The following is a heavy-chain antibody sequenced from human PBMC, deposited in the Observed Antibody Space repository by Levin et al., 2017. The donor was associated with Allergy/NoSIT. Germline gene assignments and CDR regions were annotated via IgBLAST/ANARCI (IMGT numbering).Heavy chain of an antibody. CDR1: GLPFRSYW. Sequence: PWGSLRLSCSSSGLPFRSYWMSWVRQAPGKGLEWVAIIKKDGSEKYYLDSVKGRFTISRDNVKKSLYLQMNSLRAEDTAVYYCATQWFGDVYGMDVWGQGTTVAVS. D-gene: IGHD3-10*01. J-gene: IGHJ6*02. V-gene: IGHV3-7*01. CDR3: ATQWFGDVYGMDV. CDR2: IKKDGSEK.